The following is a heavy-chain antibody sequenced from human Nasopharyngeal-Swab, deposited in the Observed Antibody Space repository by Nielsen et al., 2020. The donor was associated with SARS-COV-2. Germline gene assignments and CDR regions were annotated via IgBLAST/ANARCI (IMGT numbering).Heavy chain of an antibody. J-gene: IGHJ5*02. V-gene: IGHV4-31*03. CDR1: GGSITSGGYY. CDR2: IYYSVST. CDR3: ARDRTAAPGIWFDP. Sequence: SETLSLTCTVSGGSITSGGYYWSWIRQHPGKGLEWIGYIYYSVSTYYNPSLKSRVTISVDTSRNQFSLKLCYVTTADTAVYYCARDRTAAPGIWFDPWGQGTLVTVSS. D-gene: IGHD6-13*01.